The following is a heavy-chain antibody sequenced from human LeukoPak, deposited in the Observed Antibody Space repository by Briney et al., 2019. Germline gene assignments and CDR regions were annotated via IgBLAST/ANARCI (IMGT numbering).Heavy chain of an antibody. CDR2: ISWNSGSI. J-gene: IGHJ4*02. V-gene: IGHV3-9*01. Sequence: GGSLRLSCAASGFTFDDYAMHWVRQAPGKGLEWVSGISWNSGSIGYADSVKGRFTISRDNAKNSLYLQMNSLRAEDTAVYYCARDPYYYDSSGYYPYWGQGTLVTVSS. CDR1: GFTFDDYA. CDR3: ARDPYYYDSSGYYPY. D-gene: IGHD3-22*01.